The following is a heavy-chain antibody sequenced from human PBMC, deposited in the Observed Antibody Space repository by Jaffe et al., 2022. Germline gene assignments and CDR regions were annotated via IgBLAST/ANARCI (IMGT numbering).Heavy chain of an antibody. D-gene: IGHD3-22*01. V-gene: IGHV3-66*02. J-gene: IGHJ4*02. CDR2: IYSGGST. Sequence: EVQLVESGGGLVQPGGSLRLSCAASGFTVSSNYMSWVRQAPGKGLEWVSVIYSGGSTYYADSVKGRFTISRDNSKNTLYLQMNSLRAEDTAVYYCARASTAHYYDSSGYYQHYYFDYWGQGTLVTVSS. CDR3: ARASTAHYYDSSGYYQHYYFDY. CDR1: GFTVSSNY.